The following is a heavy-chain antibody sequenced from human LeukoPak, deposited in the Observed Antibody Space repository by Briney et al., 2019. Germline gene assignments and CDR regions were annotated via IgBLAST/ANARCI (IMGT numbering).Heavy chain of an antibody. CDR1: GYTFTSYG. Sequence: ASVKVSCKASGYTFTSYGISWVRQAPGQGLEWMGWISAYNGNTNYAQKLQGRVTMTTDTSTSTAYMELRSLRSDDTAVYYCAREHYDSSGYPVYYCYGMDVWGQGTTVTVSS. V-gene: IGHV1-18*01. CDR2: ISAYNGNT. J-gene: IGHJ6*02. D-gene: IGHD3-22*01. CDR3: AREHYDSSGYPVYYCYGMDV.